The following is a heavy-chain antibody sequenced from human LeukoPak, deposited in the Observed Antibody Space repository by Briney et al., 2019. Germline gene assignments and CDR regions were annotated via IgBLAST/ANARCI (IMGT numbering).Heavy chain of an antibody. J-gene: IGHJ4*02. Sequence: GGSLRLSCAASGFTFSSYWMSWVRQAPGKGLEWVANIKQDGSEKYYVDSVKGRFTISRDNAKNSLYLQMNSLRAGDTAVYYCARDLVRGFSDYWGQGTLVTVSS. CDR2: IKQDGSEK. CDR1: GFTFSSYW. V-gene: IGHV3-7*01. D-gene: IGHD3-10*02. CDR3: ARDLVRGFSDY.